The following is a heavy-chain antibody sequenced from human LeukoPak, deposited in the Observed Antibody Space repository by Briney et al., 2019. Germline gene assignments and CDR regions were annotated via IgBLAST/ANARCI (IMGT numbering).Heavy chain of an antibody. Sequence: PGRSLRLSCAAYRFTFSSYWMSWVRQAPGKGLEWVANIKQDGSGKYYVDSVKGRFTISRDNAKNSMYLQMNSLRAEDTAVYYCARRCSSTSCYRGENWFDPWGQGTLVTVSS. CDR1: RFTFSSYW. CDR3: ARRCSSTSCYRGENWFDP. D-gene: IGHD2-2*02. CDR2: IKQDGSGK. J-gene: IGHJ5*01. V-gene: IGHV3-7*01.